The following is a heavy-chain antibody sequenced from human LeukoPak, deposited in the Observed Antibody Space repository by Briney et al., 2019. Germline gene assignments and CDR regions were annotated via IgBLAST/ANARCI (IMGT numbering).Heavy chain of an antibody. CDR1: SGSISSYY. CDR2: IDMSWST. J-gene: IGHJ4*02. D-gene: IGHD1-14*01. CDR3: ARAREPLIYTYYFDC. Sequence: PSETLSLTCSVSSGSISSYYWSWIRRPAGKGLEWIGHIDMSWSTNYNPSPKSRVTISVDMSRNQFSLKLSSVTAADTAVYYCARAREPLIYTYYFDCWGQGTLVTVSS. V-gene: IGHV4-4*07.